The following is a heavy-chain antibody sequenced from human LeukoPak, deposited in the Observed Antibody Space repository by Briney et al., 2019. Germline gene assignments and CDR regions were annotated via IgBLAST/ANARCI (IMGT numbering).Heavy chain of an antibody. Sequence: PGGSLRLSCVASGFTFDDYAMHWVRQAPGKGLEWVSLISGDGGSTYYADSVKGRFTISRDNSKNSLYLQMNSLRTEDTALYYCAKDSEDYGDYVIFDYWGQGTLVTVSS. CDR2: ISGDGGST. D-gene: IGHD4-17*01. CDR1: GFTFDDYA. V-gene: IGHV3-43*02. CDR3: AKDSEDYGDYVIFDY. J-gene: IGHJ4*02.